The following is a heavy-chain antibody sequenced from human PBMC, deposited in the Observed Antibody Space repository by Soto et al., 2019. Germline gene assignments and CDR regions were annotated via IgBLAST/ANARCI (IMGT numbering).Heavy chain of an antibody. Sequence: SETLSLTCTVSGGSISSSSYYWGWIRQPPGKGLEWIGSIYYSGSTYYNPSLKSRVTISVDTSKNQFSLKLSSVTAADTAVYYCARSPSGGSCYSYWGQGTLVTVSS. CDR3: ARSPSGGSCYSY. D-gene: IGHD2-15*01. V-gene: IGHV4-39*01. CDR2: IYYSGST. J-gene: IGHJ4*02. CDR1: GGSISSSSYY.